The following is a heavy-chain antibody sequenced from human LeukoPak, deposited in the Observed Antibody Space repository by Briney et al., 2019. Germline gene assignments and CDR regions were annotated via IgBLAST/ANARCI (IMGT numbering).Heavy chain of an antibody. CDR1: GFTLSDYY. Sequence: NPGGSLRLSCAAAGFTLSDYYMSWIRQAPGQGLEWVSCISSSGTNTNYADSVKGRFTISRDNAKTSVHLQMNRLRAEDTAVYYCARVRYGSGWYDFDYWGQGTLVTVSS. J-gene: IGHJ4*02. CDR3: ARVRYGSGWYDFDY. V-gene: IGHV3-11*04. D-gene: IGHD6-19*01. CDR2: ISSSGTNT.